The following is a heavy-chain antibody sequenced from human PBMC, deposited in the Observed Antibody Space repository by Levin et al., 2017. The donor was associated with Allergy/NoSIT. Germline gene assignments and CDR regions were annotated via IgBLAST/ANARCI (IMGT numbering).Heavy chain of an antibody. D-gene: IGHD6-13*01. CDR2: IHTSGNT. CDR3: ARARSSISNGGGFDY. CDR1: GGSISSGSYY. J-gene: IGHJ4*02. Sequence: KSSETLSLTCTVSGGSISSGSYYWGWVRQPAGKGLEWIGRIHTSGNTNYNPSLKSRVTISVDTSKNQFSLKLNSVTAADTAVYYCARARSSISNGGGFDYWGQGTLVTVSS. V-gene: IGHV4-61*02.